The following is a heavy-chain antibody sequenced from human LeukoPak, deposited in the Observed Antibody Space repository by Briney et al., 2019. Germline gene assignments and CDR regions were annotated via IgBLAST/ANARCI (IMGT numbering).Heavy chain of an antibody. D-gene: IGHD6-13*01. CDR1: GFTFSDYY. CDR3: TRVRDSNNWWGAHGI. CDR2: ISSSGSTI. J-gene: IGHJ3*02. Sequence: GGSLRLSCAASGFTFSDYYMSWIRQAPGKGLEWVSYISSSGSTIYYADSVKGRFTFSRDNAKNSLFLQMNSLRSDDTAVYYCTRVRDSNNWWGAHGIWGQGTMVTVSS. V-gene: IGHV3-11*01.